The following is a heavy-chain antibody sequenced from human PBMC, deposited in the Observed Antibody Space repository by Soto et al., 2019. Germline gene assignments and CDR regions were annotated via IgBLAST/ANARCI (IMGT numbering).Heavy chain of an antibody. J-gene: IGHJ4*02. D-gene: IGHD3-16*01. V-gene: IGHV3-30-3*01. CDR1: GFTFSSYA. CDR3: ASPYDYVWGSKPGY. CDR2: ISYDGSNK. Sequence: QVQLVESGGGVVQPGRSLRLSCAASGFTFSSYAMHWVRQAPGKGLEWVAVISYDGSNKYYADSVKGRFTISRDNSKNTLYLQMNSLIAEDTAVYYCASPYDYVWGSKPGYWGQGTLVTVSS.